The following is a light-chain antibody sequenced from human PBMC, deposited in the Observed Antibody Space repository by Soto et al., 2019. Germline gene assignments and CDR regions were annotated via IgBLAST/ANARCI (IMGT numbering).Light chain of an antibody. CDR2: DAS. CDR3: QQRSKWPLT. J-gene: IGKJ4*01. V-gene: IGKV3-11*01. Sequence: EIVLTQSPATLSLSPGERATLSCRASQSISSYLGWYQQKPGQAPRLLIYDASNRAAGIPARFSGSGSGKDFTLTISRLEPEDFAVYYCQQRSKWPLTFGGGTKVEIK. CDR1: QSISSY.